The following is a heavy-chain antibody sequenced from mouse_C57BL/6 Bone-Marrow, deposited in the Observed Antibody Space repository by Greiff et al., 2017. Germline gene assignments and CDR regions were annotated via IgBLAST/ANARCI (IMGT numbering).Heavy chain of an antibody. CDR1: GYTFTSYW. CDR2: IDPSDSYT. Sequence: QVQLQQPGAELVMPGASVKLSCKASGYTFTSYWMHWVKQRPGQGLEWIGEIDPSDSYTNSNQKFKGKSTLTVDKSSSTAYMQLSSLTSEDSAVYYCARDDYGSSFWFAYWGQGTLVTVSA. V-gene: IGHV1-69*01. J-gene: IGHJ3*01. D-gene: IGHD1-1*01. CDR3: ARDDYGSSFWFAY.